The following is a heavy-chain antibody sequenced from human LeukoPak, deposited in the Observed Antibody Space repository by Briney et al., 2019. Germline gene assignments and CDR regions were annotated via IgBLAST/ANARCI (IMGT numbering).Heavy chain of an antibody. Sequence: PGGSLRLSCAASGFTFSSYAMSWVRQAPGKGLEWVSGISWNSGSIGYADSVKGRFTISRDNAKNSLYLQMNSLRAEDTALYYCAKGEYQLLYHDAFDIWGQGTMVTVSS. CDR1: GFTFSSYA. CDR3: AKGEYQLLYHDAFDI. D-gene: IGHD2-2*02. J-gene: IGHJ3*02. CDR2: ISWNSGSI. V-gene: IGHV3-9*01.